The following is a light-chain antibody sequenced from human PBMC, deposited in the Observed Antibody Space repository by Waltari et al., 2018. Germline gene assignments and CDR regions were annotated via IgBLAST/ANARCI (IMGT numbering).Light chain of an antibody. Sequence: QSVLTQPPSASGTPGQRVTISRSGSSSTIGTNTVNWYVQLPGMAPNPLIYSDDKRPSGVPDRISGSKSGTSASLAISVLQSEDEADYYCATWDDGLNGPEFGGGTKLTVL. V-gene: IGLV1-44*01. CDR2: SDD. CDR3: ATWDDGLNGPE. CDR1: SSTIGTNT. J-gene: IGLJ3*02.